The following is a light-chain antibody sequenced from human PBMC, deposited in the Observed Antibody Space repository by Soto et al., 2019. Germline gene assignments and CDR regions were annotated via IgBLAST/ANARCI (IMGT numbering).Light chain of an antibody. J-gene: IGKJ1*01. Sequence: EIVLTQSPCTLSLSPGEGATLSCRAGQSVSSSQLAWYQQKRGQAPRLLIYGASSGATGIPDRFSGSGSGTDFTLTIIRLEPEDLAMYYCQQYGSSPKTFGQGTKVDIK. CDR3: QQYGSSPKT. V-gene: IGKV3-20*01. CDR1: QSVSSSQ. CDR2: GAS.